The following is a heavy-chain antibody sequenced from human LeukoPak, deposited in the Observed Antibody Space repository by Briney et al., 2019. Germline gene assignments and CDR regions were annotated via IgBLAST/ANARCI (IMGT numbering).Heavy chain of an antibody. CDR2: IRSKAYGGTT. V-gene: IGHV3-49*03. CDR1: GFTFSDYY. Sequence: GGSLRLSCAASGFTFSDYYMSWIRQAPGKGLEWVGFIRSKAYGGTTEYAASVKGRFTISRDDSKSIAYLQMNSLKTEDTAVYYCTRYRSRSQYYFDYWGQGTLVTVSS. D-gene: IGHD2-15*01. CDR3: TRYRSRSQYYFDY. J-gene: IGHJ4*02.